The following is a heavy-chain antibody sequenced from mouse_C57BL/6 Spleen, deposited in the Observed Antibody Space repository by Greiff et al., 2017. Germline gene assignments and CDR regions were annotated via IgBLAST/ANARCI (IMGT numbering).Heavy chain of an antibody. J-gene: IGHJ2*01. V-gene: IGHV1-39*01. CDR3: ARSVYGSRLHYFDY. Sequence: EVQLQESGPELVKPGASVKISCKASGYSFTDYNMNWVKQSNGKSLEWIGVINPNYGTTSYNQKFKGKATLTVDQSSSTAYMQLNSLTSEDSAVYYCARSVYGSRLHYFDYWGQGTTLTVSS. D-gene: IGHD1-1*01. CDR1: GYSFTDYN. CDR2: INPNYGTT.